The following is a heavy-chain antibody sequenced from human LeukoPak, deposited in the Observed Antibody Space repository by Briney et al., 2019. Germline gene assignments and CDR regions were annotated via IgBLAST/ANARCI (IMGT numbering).Heavy chain of an antibody. CDR2: IYSGGST. J-gene: IGHJ6*02. CDR1: GFTVSSNY. V-gene: IGHV3-66*02. D-gene: IGHD3-10*01. Sequence: GGSLRLTCAASGFTVSSNYMSWVRQAPGKGLEWVSVIYSGGSTYYADSAKGRFTISRDNSKNTLYLQMNSLRAEDTAVYYCARDRNRVRGYYYYGMDVWGQGTTVTVSS. CDR3: ARDRNRVRGYYYYGMDV.